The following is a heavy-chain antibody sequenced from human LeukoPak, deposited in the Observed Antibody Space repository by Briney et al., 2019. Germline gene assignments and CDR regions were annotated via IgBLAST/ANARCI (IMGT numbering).Heavy chain of an antibody. Sequence: PGGSLRLSCAVSGFTFRTYWMHWVRQVPGEGLVWVSRINEDGSITNYADSVKGRFSISRDNAKSTLYLQMNSLRAEDTAVYYCGRDLGGRSGYWGQGTLVTVYS. CDR3: GRDLGGRSGY. CDR2: INEDGSIT. D-gene: IGHD1-26*01. V-gene: IGHV3-74*01. CDR1: GFTFRTYW. J-gene: IGHJ4*02.